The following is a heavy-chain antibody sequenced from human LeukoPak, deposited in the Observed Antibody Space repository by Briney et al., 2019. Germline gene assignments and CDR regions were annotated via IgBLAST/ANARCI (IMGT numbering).Heavy chain of an antibody. V-gene: IGHV1-18*01. CDR1: GYTFTSYG. CDR2: ISAYNGNT. J-gene: IGHJ3*02. CDR3: ARDGRINYYSFGINDAFDI. Sequence: GASVKVSCKASGYTFTSYGISWVRQAPGQGLEWMGWISAYNGNTNYAQKLQGRVTMTTDTSTSTAYMELRSLRSDDTAVYYCARDGRINYYSFGINDAFDIWGQGTMVTVSS. D-gene: IGHD2-21*01.